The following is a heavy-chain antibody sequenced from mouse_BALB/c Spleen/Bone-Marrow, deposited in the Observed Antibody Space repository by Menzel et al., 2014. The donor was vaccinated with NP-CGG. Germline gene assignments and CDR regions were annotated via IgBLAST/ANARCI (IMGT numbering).Heavy chain of an antibody. CDR3: ARAPPYDFYAMDY. Sequence: DVMLVESGGGLVKPGGSLKLSCAASGFTFSDYYMFWVRQTPEKRLEWVATISDGVSYAYYPDSVKGRFTISRDNARNNLYLQTSSLKSEDTAMYYCARAPPYDFYAMDYWGQGTSVTVSS. J-gene: IGHJ4*01. CDR1: GFTFSDYY. V-gene: IGHV5-4*02. CDR2: ISDGVSYA. D-gene: IGHD2-13*01.